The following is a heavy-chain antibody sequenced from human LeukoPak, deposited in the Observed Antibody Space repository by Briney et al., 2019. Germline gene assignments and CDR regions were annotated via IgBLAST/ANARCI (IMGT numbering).Heavy chain of an antibody. CDR2: IYDGGKT. CDR3: ARGPRSNTYYYYFYIDV. CDR1: GGSISSGNYY. Sequence: SQTLSLTCTVSGGSISSGNYYWSWIRQHPGRGLEWIGNIYDGGKTYDNPSLKSRITMSIDTSKNQFSLRLRSVTAADAAIYFCARGPRSNTYYYYFYIDVWGIGTTVTVSS. J-gene: IGHJ6*03. V-gene: IGHV4-31*03.